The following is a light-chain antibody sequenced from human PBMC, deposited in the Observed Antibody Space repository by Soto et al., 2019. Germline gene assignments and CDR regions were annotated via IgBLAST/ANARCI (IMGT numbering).Light chain of an antibody. V-gene: IGLV1-44*01. CDR3: VAWDDSLNGFV. CDR1: VSNIGSHT. Sequence: QALLTQPPSASGTPGQRCTISCSGSVSNIGSHTVNWYQQLPGTAPKLLINGNNQLPSGVPDRFSGSKSGTSASLAISGLQSEDEADYYCVAWDDSLNGFVFGTGTKVTVL. J-gene: IGLJ1*01. CDR2: GNN.